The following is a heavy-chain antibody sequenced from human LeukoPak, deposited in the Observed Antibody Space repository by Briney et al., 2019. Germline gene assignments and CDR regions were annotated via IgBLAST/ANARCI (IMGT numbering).Heavy chain of an antibody. Sequence: GASVTVSFTASGYTFTVYYMHWVRQAPGQGLEWMGWINPNSGGTNYTQKFQGRVTMTRDTSISTAYMELSRLRSDDAAVYYCARDLDIVATITPGYFDYWGQGTLVTVSS. J-gene: IGHJ4*02. CDR1: GYTFTVYY. V-gene: IGHV1-2*02. CDR2: INPNSGGT. D-gene: IGHD5-12*01. CDR3: ARDLDIVATITPGYFDY.